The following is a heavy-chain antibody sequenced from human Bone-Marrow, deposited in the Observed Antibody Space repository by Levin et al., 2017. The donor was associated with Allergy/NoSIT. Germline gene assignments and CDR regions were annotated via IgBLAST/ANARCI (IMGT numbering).Heavy chain of an antibody. J-gene: IGHJ3*02. D-gene: IGHD5-24*01. Sequence: GGSLRLSCAASGFTFRNYGIHLVRQAPGKGLEWVAVIWFDGSNKYYADSVKGRFTIPRDNSKNMVSVQMNSLRVDDTAVYFCARVNGGDGCKGGTLDIWRQGTRVTLSS. CDR3: ARVNGGDGCKGGTLDI. V-gene: IGHV3-33*01. CDR1: GFTFRNYG. CDR2: IWFDGSNK.